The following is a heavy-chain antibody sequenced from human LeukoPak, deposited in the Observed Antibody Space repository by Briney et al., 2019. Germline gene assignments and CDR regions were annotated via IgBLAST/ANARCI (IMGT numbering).Heavy chain of an antibody. CDR1: GFTFSSYE. D-gene: IGHD3-22*01. CDR2: ISTSGSTI. V-gene: IGHV3-48*03. Sequence: GGSLRLSCAASGFTFSSYEMNWVRRAPGKGLEWVSYISTSGSTIYHADSVKGRFTIFRDNAKNSLSLQMNSLRAEDTAVYYCARRGYYDSSGYLFDYWGQGTLVTVSS. CDR3: ARRGYYDSSGYLFDY. J-gene: IGHJ4*02.